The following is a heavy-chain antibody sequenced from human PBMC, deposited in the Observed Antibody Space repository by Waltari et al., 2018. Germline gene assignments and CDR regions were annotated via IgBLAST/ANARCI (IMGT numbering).Heavy chain of an antibody. D-gene: IGHD2-21*01. CDR1: GFLVGTYP. V-gene: IGHV3-30-3*01. CDR3: ARSYGGEAFDI. CDR2: ISYDGDSK. Sequence: QGQLVESGGGVVQPGKSLSLSCAASGFLVGTYPMYWVRQAPGKGLEWVSTISYDGDSKYYADSVKGRFTVSRDNSKNTLHVQMNGLRPEDSGLYYCARSYGGEAFDIWGLGTKVIVSS. J-gene: IGHJ3*02.